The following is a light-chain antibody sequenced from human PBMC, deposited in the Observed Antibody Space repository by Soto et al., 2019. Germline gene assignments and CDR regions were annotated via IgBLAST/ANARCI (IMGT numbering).Light chain of an antibody. CDR3: QQYNKWPLT. CDR1: QSISSN. Sequence: EIVMTQSPATLSVAPGERASLSCRASQSISSNLAWYQQKPGQAPRLLIYDTSTRPTGIPARFSGSGSGTEFTLTISSLQSEDFAVYYCQQYNKWPLTLGGGTKVDI. V-gene: IGKV3-15*01. CDR2: DTS. J-gene: IGKJ4*01.